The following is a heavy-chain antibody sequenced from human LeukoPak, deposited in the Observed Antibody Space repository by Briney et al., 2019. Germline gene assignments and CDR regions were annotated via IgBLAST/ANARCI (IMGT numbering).Heavy chain of an antibody. V-gene: IGHV3-23*01. CDR3: AKGDSRSGYE. D-gene: IGHD3-22*01. CDR1: GFTFSSYV. J-gene: IGHJ4*02. CDR2: INTSGGRT. Sequence: PGRSLRLSCAASGFTFSSYVMTSVRQAPGKGLEWVSAINTSGGRTYYADSVKGRFSISRDNAKNTMYLQMNSLRAEDTAVYYCAKGDSRSGYEWGQGILVTVSS.